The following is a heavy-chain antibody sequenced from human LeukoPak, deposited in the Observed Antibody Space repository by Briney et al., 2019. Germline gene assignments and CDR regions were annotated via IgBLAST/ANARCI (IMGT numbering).Heavy chain of an antibody. Sequence: PGGSLRLSCAASGFTFSSYWMHRVRQAPGKGLEWVSLISGDGGSTFYADSVRGRFTISRDNTRKSLSLQMSSLRSEDTALYYCARESETSGWYDYWGQGTLVTVSS. V-gene: IGHV3-43*02. J-gene: IGHJ4*02. CDR3: ARESETSGWYDY. CDR2: ISGDGGST. D-gene: IGHD6-19*01. CDR1: GFTFSSYW.